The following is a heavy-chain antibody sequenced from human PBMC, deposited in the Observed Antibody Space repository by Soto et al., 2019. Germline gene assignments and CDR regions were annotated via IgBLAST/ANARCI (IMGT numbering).Heavy chain of an antibody. V-gene: IGHV5-51*01. CDR1: GYSFTIYC. CDR3: ARRGAHIAAAGRRGSYYYYGMDV. D-gene: IGHD6-13*01. CDR2: IYPGDSDT. Sequence: PGESLKISCNGSGYSFTIYCIGLVLQMPGKGLDWMGIIYPGDSDTRYSPSFQGQVTISADKSISTAYLQWSSLKASDTAMYYCARRGAHIAAAGRRGSYYYYGMDVWGQGTTVTVSS. J-gene: IGHJ6*02.